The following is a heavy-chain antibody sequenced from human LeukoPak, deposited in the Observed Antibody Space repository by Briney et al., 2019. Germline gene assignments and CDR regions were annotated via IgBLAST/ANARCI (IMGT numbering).Heavy chain of an antibody. CDR3: ARGRITMVRGVINYYYYYYMDV. Sequence: SESLSLTCAVYGGSFSGYYSSWIRQPPGKGLEWSGEINHSGSTNYNPSLKSRVTISVDTSKSQFSLKLSSVTAADTAVYYCARGRITMVRGVINYYYYYYMDVWGKGTTVTVSS. CDR2: INHSGST. V-gene: IGHV4-34*01. CDR1: GGSFSGYY. D-gene: IGHD3-10*01. J-gene: IGHJ6*03.